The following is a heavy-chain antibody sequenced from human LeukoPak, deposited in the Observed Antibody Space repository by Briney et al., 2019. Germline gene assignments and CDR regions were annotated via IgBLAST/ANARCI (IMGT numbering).Heavy chain of an antibody. V-gene: IGHV3-21*01. CDR1: GFTFSRYS. J-gene: IGHJ5*02. CDR2: ISSSSSYI. D-gene: IGHD3-9*01. CDR3: ARDSYDILTGYNWFDP. Sequence: GALRLSCAASGFTFSRYSMNWVRQAPGKGLEWVSSISSSSSYIYYADSVKGRFTISRDNAKNSLYLQMNSLRAEDTAVYYCARDSYDILTGYNWFDPWGQGTLVTVSS.